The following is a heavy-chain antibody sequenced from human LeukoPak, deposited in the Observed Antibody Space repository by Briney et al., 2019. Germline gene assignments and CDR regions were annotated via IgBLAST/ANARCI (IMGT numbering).Heavy chain of an antibody. V-gene: IGHV4-38-2*02. CDR3: ARFEAALGGSGFPGACDI. CDR2: ISGST. CDR1: GSSISSTYY. J-gene: IGHJ3*02. D-gene: IGHD3-22*01. Sequence: PSGTLSLTCTVSGSSISSTYYWGWIRQPPGKGLQWIGSISGSTYYNPSLQSRVTISVDTSKNQFSLKLSSVTAADTAVYYCARFEAALGGSGFPGACDIWGQGTMVTVSS.